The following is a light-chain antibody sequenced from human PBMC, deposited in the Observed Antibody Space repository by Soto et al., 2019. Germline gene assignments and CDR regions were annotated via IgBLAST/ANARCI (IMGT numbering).Light chain of an antibody. CDR1: SSDVGGYNY. CDR2: DVS. J-gene: IGLJ1*01. V-gene: IGLV2-14*01. CDR3: SSYTSSNNDV. Sequence: QSALTQPASVSGSPGQSITISCTGTSSDVGGYNYVSWYQQHPGKAPKFMIYDVSNRPSGVSNRFSGSKSGNTASLTISGLQAEDEADYYCSSYTSSNNDVFGTGTKLTVL.